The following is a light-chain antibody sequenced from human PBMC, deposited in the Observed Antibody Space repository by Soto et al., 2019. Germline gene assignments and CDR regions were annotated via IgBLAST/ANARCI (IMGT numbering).Light chain of an antibody. CDR1: RSDIGTYDL. Sequence: QSALTQPASVSGCLGQSITISCTGTRSDIGTYDLVSWYQQHPGKAPQLMIYDVTNRPSGVSNHFSRSKSGNTASLAISWLQAEHEADYYCTSYTTSSTVVIGGGTKLTVL. CDR2: DVT. J-gene: IGLJ2*01. V-gene: IGLV2-14*03. CDR3: TSYTTSSTVV.